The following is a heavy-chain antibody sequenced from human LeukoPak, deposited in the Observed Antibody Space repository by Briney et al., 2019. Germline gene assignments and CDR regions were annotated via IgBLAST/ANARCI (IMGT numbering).Heavy chain of an antibody. Sequence: GGSLRPPCAASGITLRSYSMNWVRQAPGKGLEGVSSIRRGNIIIYYADSVKGRFTISRANAKNSLYLQMNSLRAEDTAMYYGAREGPREQPIAVAGQADDYWGQGTLVTVSS. CDR3: AREGPREQPIAVAGQADDY. CDR1: GITLRSYS. CDR2: IRRGNIII. D-gene: IGHD6-19*01. V-gene: IGHV3-21*01. J-gene: IGHJ4*02.